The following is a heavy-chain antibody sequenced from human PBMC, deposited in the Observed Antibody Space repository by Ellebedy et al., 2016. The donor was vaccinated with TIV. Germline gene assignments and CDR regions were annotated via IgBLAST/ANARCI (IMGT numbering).Heavy chain of an antibody. D-gene: IGHD3-9*01. Sequence: GESLKISCAASGFTFSSYWMSWVRQAPGKGLEWVANIKQDGTEKYYVDSVKGRFTISRDNAKNSLYLQMNSLRAEDTAIYYCARGHALTDAFDIWGQGTKVTVSS. J-gene: IGHJ3*02. V-gene: IGHV3-7*01. CDR2: IKQDGTEK. CDR3: ARGHALTDAFDI. CDR1: GFTFSSYW.